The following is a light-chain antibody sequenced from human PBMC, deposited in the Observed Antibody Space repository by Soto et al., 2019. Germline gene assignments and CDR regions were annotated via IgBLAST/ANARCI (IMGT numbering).Light chain of an antibody. CDR1: SSDVGGYNY. Sequence: QSVLTQPASVSGSPGQSSTISCTVTSSDVGGYNYVSWYQQHPGNAPKLMIYEVSNRPSGVSNRFSGSKSGNTASLTISGLQAEDEADYYCSSYTSSSTPYVFGTGTKLTV. CDR3: SSYTSSSTPYV. J-gene: IGLJ1*01. V-gene: IGLV2-14*01. CDR2: EVS.